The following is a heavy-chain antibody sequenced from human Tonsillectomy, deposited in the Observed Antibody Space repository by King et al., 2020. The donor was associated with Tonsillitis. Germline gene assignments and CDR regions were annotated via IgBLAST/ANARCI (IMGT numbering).Heavy chain of an antibody. CDR2: ISAYNGGT. V-gene: IGHV1-18*01. D-gene: IGHD2-2*01. J-gene: IGHJ5*02. CDR3: VRDSDPAAAWFDP. Sequence: QLVQSGAEVKKPGASVKVSCKASGYTFTSYGVSWVRQAPGQGLQWMGWISAYNGGTNYAQKLQGRVTMTTDTSTITAYMELRSLRPDDTAVYYCVRDSDPAAAWFDPWGQGTLVIVSS. CDR1: GYTFTSYG.